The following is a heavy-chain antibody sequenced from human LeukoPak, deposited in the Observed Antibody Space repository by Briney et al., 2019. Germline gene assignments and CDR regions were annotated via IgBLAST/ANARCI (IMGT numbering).Heavy chain of an antibody. J-gene: IGHJ4*02. Sequence: GGSLRLSCAASGFAFSSYAMSWVRQAPGKGLEWVSIISGSGGSTYYADSVKGRFTISRDNSKNTLYLQMNNLRAEDTAVYYCAKIPYNYVSSGRYYFDYWGQGTLVTVSS. V-gene: IGHV3-23*01. CDR1: GFAFSSYA. D-gene: IGHD3-22*01. CDR2: ISGSGGST. CDR3: AKIPYNYVSSGRYYFDY.